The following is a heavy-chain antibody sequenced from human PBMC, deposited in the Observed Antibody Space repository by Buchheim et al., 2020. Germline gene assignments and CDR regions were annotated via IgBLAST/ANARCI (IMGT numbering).Heavy chain of an antibody. D-gene: IGHD6-19*01. CDR2: IYYSGST. Sequence: QLQLQESGPGLVKPSETLSLTCTVSGGSISSSSYYWGWIRQPPGKGLEWIGSIYYSGSTYYNPSLKSRVTISVDTSKNQFSLKLSSVTAADTAVYYCARVGGIAVAGTYYYYYGMDVWGQGTT. CDR1: GGSISSSSYY. J-gene: IGHJ6*02. CDR3: ARVGGIAVAGTYYYYYGMDV. V-gene: IGHV4-39*01.